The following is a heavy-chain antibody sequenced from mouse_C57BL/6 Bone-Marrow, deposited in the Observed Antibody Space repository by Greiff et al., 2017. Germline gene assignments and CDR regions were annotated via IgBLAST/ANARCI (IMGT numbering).Heavy chain of an antibody. V-gene: IGHV1-50*01. J-gene: IGHJ1*03. Sequence: VQLQQPGAELVKPGASVKLSCKASGYTFTSYWMQWVKQRPGQGLEWIGEIDPSDSYTNYNQKFKGKATLTVDTSSSTAYMQLSSLTSEDSAVYYCARDYDYDGYWYFDVWGTGTTVTVSS. CDR3: ARDYDYDGYWYFDV. D-gene: IGHD2-4*01. CDR1: GYTFTSYW. CDR2: IDPSDSYT.